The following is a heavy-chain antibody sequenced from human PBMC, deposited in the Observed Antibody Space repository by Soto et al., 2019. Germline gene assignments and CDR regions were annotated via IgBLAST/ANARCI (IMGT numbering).Heavy chain of an antibody. CDR3: ARGPLIAAAGFPRNNWFDP. Sequence: QVQLVQSGAEVKKPGASVKVSCKASGYTFTGYYMHWVRQAPGQGLEWMGWINPNSGGTNYAQKFQCWVTMTRDTSISTAYMELSRLRSDDTAVYYCARGPLIAAAGFPRNNWFDPWGQGTLVTVSS. J-gene: IGHJ5*02. CDR1: GYTFTGYY. V-gene: IGHV1-2*04. CDR2: INPNSGGT. D-gene: IGHD6-13*01.